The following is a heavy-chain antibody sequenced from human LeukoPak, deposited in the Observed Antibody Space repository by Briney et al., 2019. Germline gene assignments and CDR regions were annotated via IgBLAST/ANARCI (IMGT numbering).Heavy chain of an antibody. V-gene: IGHV3-74*01. CDR1: GFTFSSYW. Sequence: GGPRRFSCAASGFTFSSYWMHWVRQAPGKGLVWVSRISSDGSSTRYADSVKGRFTISRDNAKNTLYLQMNSLRAEDTAVYYCARGVNGDSRFDPWGQGTLVTVSS. D-gene: IGHD4-17*01. CDR2: ISSDGSST. CDR3: ARGVNGDSRFDP. J-gene: IGHJ5*02.